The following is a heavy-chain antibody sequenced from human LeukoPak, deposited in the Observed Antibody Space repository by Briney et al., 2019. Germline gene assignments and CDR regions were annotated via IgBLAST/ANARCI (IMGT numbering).Heavy chain of an antibody. J-gene: IGHJ4*02. CDR2: IYYSGST. V-gene: IGHV4-39*01. D-gene: IGHD4-23*01. CDR3: ARGRRGTVVDY. CDR1: GGFISSSSYY. Sequence: PSETLSLTCTVSGGFISSSSYYWGWIRQPPGKGLEWIGSIYYSGSTYYNPSLKSRVTISVDTSKNQFSLKLSSVTAADTAVYYCARGRRGTVVDYWGQGTLVTVSS.